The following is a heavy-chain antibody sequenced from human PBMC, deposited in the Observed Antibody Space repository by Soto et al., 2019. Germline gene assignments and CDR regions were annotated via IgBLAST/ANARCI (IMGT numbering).Heavy chain of an antibody. V-gene: IGHV6-1*01. CDR3: ARAAMITFGGVSVGFDY. J-gene: IGHJ4*02. Sequence: PSQTLSLTCAISGDSVSSNSAAWNWIRQSPSRGLEWLGRTYYRSKWYNDYAVSVKSRITINPDTSKNQFSLQLNSVTPEDTAVYYCARAAMITFGGVSVGFDYWGQGTLVTVSS. D-gene: IGHD3-16*02. CDR1: GDSVSSNSAA. CDR2: TYYRSKWYN.